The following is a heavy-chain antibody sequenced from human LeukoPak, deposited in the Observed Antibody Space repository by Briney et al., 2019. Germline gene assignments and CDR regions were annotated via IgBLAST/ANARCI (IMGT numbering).Heavy chain of an antibody. CDR2: IYTSGTT. Sequence: SETLSLTCTVSGDSITSYYWSWIRQPAGKGLEWVGRIYTSGTTTYNPSLKSRVTISVDTSKNQFSLKLNSVTAADTAVYYCVRDTRYDMDVWGKGTTVTVSS. J-gene: IGHJ6*03. CDR1: GDSITSYY. CDR3: VRDTRYDMDV. V-gene: IGHV4-4*07.